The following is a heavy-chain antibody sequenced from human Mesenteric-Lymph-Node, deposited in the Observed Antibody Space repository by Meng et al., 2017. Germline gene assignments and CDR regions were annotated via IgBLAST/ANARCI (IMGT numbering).Heavy chain of an antibody. CDR2: ISYDGSNK. J-gene: IGHJ4*02. D-gene: IGHD1-26*01. Sequence: GGSLRLSCAASGFTFSSYAMHWVRQAPGKGLEWVAVISYDGSNKYYADSVKGRFTISRDNSKNTLYLQMNSLRAEDTAVYYCAREEGGSYEFDYWGQGTLVTVSS. CDR1: GFTFSSYA. CDR3: AREEGGSYEFDY. V-gene: IGHV3-30*01.